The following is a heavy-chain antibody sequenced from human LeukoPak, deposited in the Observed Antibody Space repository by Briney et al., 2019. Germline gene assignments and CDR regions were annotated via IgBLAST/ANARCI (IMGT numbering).Heavy chain of an antibody. V-gene: IGHV1-69*13. CDR2: IIPIFGTA. D-gene: IGHD6-6*01. J-gene: IGHJ4*02. Sequence: SVKVPCKASGGTFSSYAISWVRQAPGQGLEWMGGIIPIFGTANYAQKFQGRVTITADESTSTAYMELSSLRSEDTAVYYCARSPASEGSPPYYFDYWGQGTLVTVSS. CDR1: GGTFSSYA. CDR3: ARSPASEGSPPYYFDY.